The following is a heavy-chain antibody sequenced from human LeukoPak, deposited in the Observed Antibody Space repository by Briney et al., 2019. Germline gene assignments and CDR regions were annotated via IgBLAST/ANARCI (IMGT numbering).Heavy chain of an antibody. V-gene: IGHV4-59*08. CDR3: ASVPSTDAFDI. D-gene: IGHD2-2*01. CDR2: IYQSGST. Sequence: SETLSLTCTVSAGSISSYYWSWIRQPPGKGLEWIGSIYQSGSTYYKPSLKSRVTISADTSKNQFSLKLSSVTAADTAVYYCASVPSTDAFDIWGQGTMVTVSS. CDR1: AGSISSYY. J-gene: IGHJ3*02.